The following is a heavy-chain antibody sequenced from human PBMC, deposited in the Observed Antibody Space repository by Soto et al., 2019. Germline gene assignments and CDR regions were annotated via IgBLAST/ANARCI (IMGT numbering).Heavy chain of an antibody. Sequence: QVQLQESGPGLVKPSETLSLTCTVSGGSISSYYWSWIRKPPGKGLEWIGYIYYSGSTNYNPSLKNRVTISVEPNKNQFSLKLSSVTAADTAVYYCASSNRAAAGFYYYGMDVWGRGTTVTVSS. V-gene: IGHV4-59*01. D-gene: IGHD6-13*01. CDR3: ASSNRAAAGFYYYGMDV. CDR1: GGSISSYY. CDR2: IYYSGST. J-gene: IGHJ6*02.